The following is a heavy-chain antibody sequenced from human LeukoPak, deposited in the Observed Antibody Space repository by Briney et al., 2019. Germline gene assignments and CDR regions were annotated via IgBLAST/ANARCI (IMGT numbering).Heavy chain of an antibody. CDR1: GFTFSSYG. CDR2: LSSTSSYK. CDR3: ARGAPDSSGYYPNWLDP. J-gene: IGHJ5*02. D-gene: IGHD3-22*01. Sequence: GRSLRLSCAASGFTFSSYGMHWVRQAPGKGLEWVSSLSSTSSYKYYADSLKGRFTISRDNAKNSLYLQMNSLRAEDTAVYYCARGAPDSSGYYPNWLDPWGQGTLVTVSS. V-gene: IGHV3-21*01.